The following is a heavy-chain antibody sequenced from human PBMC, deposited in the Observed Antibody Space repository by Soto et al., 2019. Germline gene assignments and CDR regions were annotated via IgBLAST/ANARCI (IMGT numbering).Heavy chain of an antibody. CDR2: IKPDESEK. V-gene: IGHV3-7*01. Sequence: EVQLVESGGGLVQPGGSLRLSCTASGFTFSDSWMTWVRQAPGKGLEWVARIKPDESEKKYADSVKGRFSISSDNAKNSMYCQMDSLRGEDTAVYYCVRGGSNYASWGQGTLVTVSS. CDR1: GFTFSDSW. CDR3: VRGGSNYAS. D-gene: IGHD4-4*01. J-gene: IGHJ5*02.